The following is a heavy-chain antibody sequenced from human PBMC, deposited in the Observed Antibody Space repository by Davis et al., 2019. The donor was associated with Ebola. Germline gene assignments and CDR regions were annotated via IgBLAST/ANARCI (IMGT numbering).Heavy chain of an antibody. CDR3: AREMGISVVPAAYYYYYGMDV. V-gene: IGHV3-11*04. CDR2: ISSSGSTI. Sequence: GESLKISCAASGFTFNDYYMSWIRQAPGKGLEWVSYISSSGSTIYYADSVKGRFTISRDNAKNSLYLQMNSLRAEDTAVYYCAREMGISVVPAAYYYYYGMDVWGQGTTVTVSS. CDR1: GFTFNDYY. J-gene: IGHJ6*02. D-gene: IGHD2-2*01.